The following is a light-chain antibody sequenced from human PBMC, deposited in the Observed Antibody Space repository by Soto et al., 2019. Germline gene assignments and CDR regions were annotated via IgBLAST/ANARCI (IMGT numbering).Light chain of an antibody. J-gene: IGKJ4*01. CDR2: GAS. CDR1: QSVNSN. V-gene: IGKV3-15*01. CDR3: QQYNDWPLT. Sequence: EKVMTQSPAALSVSLGERDTLSCRASQSVNSNLAWYQQKPGQAPRLLLYGASTRATGIPARFSGSASGTEFTLTISSLLSEDSAVYYCQQYNDWPLTFGGGTKVDIK.